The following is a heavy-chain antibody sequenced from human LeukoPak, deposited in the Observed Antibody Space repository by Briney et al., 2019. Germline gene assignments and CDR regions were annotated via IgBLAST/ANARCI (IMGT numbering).Heavy chain of an antibody. CDR3: ARNVGSGFDY. CDR1: GYTFTSYY. CDR2: INPSGGST. V-gene: IGHV1-46*01. D-gene: IGHD1-26*01. J-gene: IGHJ4*02. Sequence: GASVKVSCKASGYTFTSYYMHWVRQAPGQGLEWVGFINPSGGSTSYAQKFQGRVTMTRDMPTSTVYMELSSLRSEDTAVYYCARNVGSGFDYWGQGTLVTVSS.